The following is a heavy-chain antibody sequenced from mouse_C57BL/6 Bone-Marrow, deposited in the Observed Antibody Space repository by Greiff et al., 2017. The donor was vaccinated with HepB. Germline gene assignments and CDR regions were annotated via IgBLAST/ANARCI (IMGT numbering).Heavy chain of an antibody. CDR1: GFTFNTYA. D-gene: IGHD1-1*01. CDR2: IRSKSSNYAT. J-gene: IGHJ2*01. V-gene: IGHV10-3*01. Sequence: GGGLVQPKGSLTLSCAASGFTFNTYAMHWVRQAPGKGLEWVARIRSKSSNYATYYADSVKDRFTISRDDSQSMLYLQMNNLKTEDTAMYYCVREGSYYYGSSPYYFDYWGQGTTLTVSS. CDR3: VREGSYYYGSSPYYFDY.